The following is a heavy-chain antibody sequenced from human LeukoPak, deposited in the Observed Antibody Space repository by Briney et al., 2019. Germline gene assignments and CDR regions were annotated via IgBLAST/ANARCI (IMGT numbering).Heavy chain of an antibody. D-gene: IGHD1/OR15-1a*01. Sequence: GGSLRLSCAAPGFTFSDYYMNWTRQAPGKGLEWVSNISSTSAYTDYADSVKGRFTISRDNAKNSLYLQMSSLRAEDTAVYYCARDKFNNLDAFDIWGQGTMVTVSS. CDR2: ISSTSAYT. J-gene: IGHJ3*02. CDR3: ARDKFNNLDAFDI. CDR1: GFTFSDYY. V-gene: IGHV3-11*05.